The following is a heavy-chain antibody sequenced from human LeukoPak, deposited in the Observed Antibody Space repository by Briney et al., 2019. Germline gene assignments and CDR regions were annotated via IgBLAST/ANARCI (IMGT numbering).Heavy chain of an antibody. CDR3: AKVLQPLNYYDSSGYYPYYFDY. CDR2: ISGSGGST. Sequence: GGSLRLSCAASGFTFSSYAMSWVRQAPGKGLEWVSAISGSGGSTYYADSVKGRFTISRDNSKNTLYLQMNSLRAEDTAVYYCAKVLQPLNYYDSSGYYPYYFDYWGQGTLVTVSS. J-gene: IGHJ4*02. D-gene: IGHD3-22*01. CDR1: GFTFSSYA. V-gene: IGHV3-23*01.